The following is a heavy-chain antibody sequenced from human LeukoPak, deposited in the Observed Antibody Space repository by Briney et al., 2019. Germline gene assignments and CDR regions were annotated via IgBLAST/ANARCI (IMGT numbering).Heavy chain of an antibody. CDR3: ATAPYDSSGIDY. CDR1: GFTFDDYA. D-gene: IGHD3-22*01. Sequence: GSLRLSCAASGFTFDDYAMHWVRQAPGKGLECVSLISWDGDSTYYADSVKGRFTISRDNNKNSLYLQMNSLRTEDTALYYCATAPYDSSGIDYWGQGTLVTVSS. CDR2: ISWDGDST. J-gene: IGHJ4*02. V-gene: IGHV3-43D*03.